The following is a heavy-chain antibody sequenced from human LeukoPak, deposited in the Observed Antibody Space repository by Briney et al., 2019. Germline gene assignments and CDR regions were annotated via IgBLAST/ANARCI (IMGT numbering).Heavy chain of an antibody. CDR2: ISSSSSYI. J-gene: IGHJ6*03. CDR3: ASLYYYDSSGYYFRDYYYYMDV. D-gene: IGHD3-22*01. Sequence: GGSLRLSCAASGFTFSSYSMNWVRQAPGKGLEWVSSISSSSSYIYYADSVKGRFTISRDNAKNSLYLQMNSLRAEDTAVYYCASLYYYDSSGYYFRDYYYYMDVWGKGTTVTVSS. CDR1: GFTFSSYS. V-gene: IGHV3-21*01.